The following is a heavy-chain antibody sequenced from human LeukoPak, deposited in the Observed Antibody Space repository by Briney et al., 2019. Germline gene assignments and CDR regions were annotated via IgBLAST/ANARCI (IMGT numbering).Heavy chain of an antibody. Sequence: QLGGSLRLSCAASGFPFRSYVMSWVRQAPGKGLEWVSDITGSGDSTYYADSVKGRFTISRDNSKNTLYLQMNNLRAGDTAVYYCAKPLVGSYYSHAMDVWGQGTTVTVSS. J-gene: IGHJ6*02. D-gene: IGHD3-9*01. CDR1: GFPFRSYV. CDR3: AKPLVGSYYSHAMDV. V-gene: IGHV3-23*01. CDR2: ITGSGDST.